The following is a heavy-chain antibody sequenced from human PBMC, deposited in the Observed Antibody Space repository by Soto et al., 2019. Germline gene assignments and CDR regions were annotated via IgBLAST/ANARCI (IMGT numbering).Heavy chain of an antibody. Sequence: QVQLVESGGGVVQPGESLRLSCAASEFTFSSYAMHWVRQAPGKGLEWVAVVSNDGSNKYYADSVKGRVTISRDNSKNTLNLQMNSLRAEDTAVYYCAKDQSTNSRSSHALDVWGQGTTVTVSS. CDR1: EFTFSSYA. CDR3: AKDQSTNSRSSHALDV. CDR2: VSNDGSNK. D-gene: IGHD1-26*01. J-gene: IGHJ6*02. V-gene: IGHV3-30*18.